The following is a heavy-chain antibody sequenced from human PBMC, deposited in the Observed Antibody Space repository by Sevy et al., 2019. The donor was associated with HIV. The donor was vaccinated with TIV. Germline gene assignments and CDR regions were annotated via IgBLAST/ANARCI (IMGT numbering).Heavy chain of an antibody. CDR3: ARGGGYCGGDCYSIDY. CDR1: GFTFSSYV. J-gene: IGHJ4*02. D-gene: IGHD2-21*02. V-gene: IGHV3-33*08. CDR2: IWYDGTIK. Sequence: GGSLRLSCAASGFTFSSYVMHWVRQAPGKGLEWVALIWYDGTIKYYAASVKGRFTISRDNSKDTLFLQMNSLTPEDTAVYYGARGGGYCGGDCYSIDYWGQGALVTVSS.